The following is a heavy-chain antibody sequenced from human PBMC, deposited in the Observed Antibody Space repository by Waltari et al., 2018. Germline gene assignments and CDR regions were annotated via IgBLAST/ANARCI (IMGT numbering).Heavy chain of an antibody. V-gene: IGHV3-74*03. CDR2: INTDGSDT. D-gene: IGHD4-4*01. CDR1: GFTFSSHW. J-gene: IGHJ5*02. Sequence: EVQLVESGGGFVQPGGSLRLSCAASGFTFSSHWVQWVRQAPGKGLVWVSRINTDGSDTAYADSVRGRFTISRDNAKNTLFLQMNSLRVEDTAVYYCARAYSGKKNPKESWGQGTLVTVSS. CDR3: ARAYSGKKNPKES.